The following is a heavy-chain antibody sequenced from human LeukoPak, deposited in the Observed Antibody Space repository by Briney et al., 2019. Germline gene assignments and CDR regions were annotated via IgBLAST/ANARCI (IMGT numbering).Heavy chain of an antibody. V-gene: IGHV3-43*02. CDR1: GFTFDDYA. D-gene: IGHD6-19*01. J-gene: IGHJ4*02. Sequence: GGSLRLSCAPSGFTFDDYAMHWVRQAPGKGLEWVSLISRDGGSTYSADSVKGRFTISRDNSKNSLYLQMNSLRTEDTALYYCAKDMGRYSSGWYEFDYWGQGTLVTVSS. CDR3: AKDMGRYSSGWYEFDY. CDR2: ISRDGGST.